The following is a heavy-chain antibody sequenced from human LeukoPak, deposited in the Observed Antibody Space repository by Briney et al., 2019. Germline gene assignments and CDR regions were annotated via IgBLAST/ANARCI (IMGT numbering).Heavy chain of an antibody. CDR2: INSHSGDT. CDR3: AQDQGDYYCTSTTCSGGAFDF. V-gene: IGHV1-2*02. J-gene: IGHJ3*01. CDR1: GYSFTGYY. Sequence: GASVKVSCKASGYSFTGYYLNWVRQAPGQGLEWMGWINSHSGDTKYAQKFQGRVTMTRDTSISTAYMELSSLMSDDMAVYYCAQDQGDYYCTSTTCSGGAFDFWGQGTMVTVSS. D-gene: IGHD2-2*01.